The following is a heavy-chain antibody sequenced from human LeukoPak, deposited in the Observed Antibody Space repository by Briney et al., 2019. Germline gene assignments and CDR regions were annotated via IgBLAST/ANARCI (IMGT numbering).Heavy chain of an antibody. V-gene: IGHV3-66*01. D-gene: IGHD6-19*01. J-gene: IGHJ6*02. CDR2: IYSGGST. CDR3: ASYLNSGWYEMGYYYYGTDV. Sequence: PGGSLRLSCAASGFTVSSNYMGWVRQAPGKGLEWVSVIYSGGSTYYADSVKGRFTISRDNSKNTLYLQMNSLRAEDTAVYYCASYLNSGWYEMGYYYYGTDVWGQGTTVTVSS. CDR1: GFTVSSNY.